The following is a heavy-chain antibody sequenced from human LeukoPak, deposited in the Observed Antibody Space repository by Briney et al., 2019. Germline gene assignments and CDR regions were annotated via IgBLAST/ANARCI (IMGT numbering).Heavy chain of an antibody. CDR3: ATGYGSGWLHA. V-gene: IGHV4-31*03. D-gene: IGHD3-9*01. CDR2: ILSSGTT. CDR1: GGSISRGY. Sequence: SQTLSLTCTVSGGSISRGYWVWLRQPPGKGLEWIWYILSSGTTYYNPSLQSRLIISVDTTENQFSLRLSSVTAADPAVYYCATGYGSGWLHAWGQGTLVTVSS. J-gene: IGHJ5*02.